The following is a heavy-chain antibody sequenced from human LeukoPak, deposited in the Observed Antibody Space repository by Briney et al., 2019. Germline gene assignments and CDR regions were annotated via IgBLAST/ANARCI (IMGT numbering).Heavy chain of an antibody. V-gene: IGHV3-64*01. D-gene: IGHD2-8*01. CDR3: ARSKRYCTNGICYTNGGFDH. CDR1: GFTFSSYV. CDR2: ISSNGGST. J-gene: IGHJ4*02. Sequence: GGSLRLSCAASGFTFSSYVMHWVRQAPGKGLEYVSAISSNGGSTYYPNSVKGRFTISRDNSKNTLYLQMGSLRAEDMAIYYCARSKRYCTNGICYTNGGFDHWGQGTLVIVSS.